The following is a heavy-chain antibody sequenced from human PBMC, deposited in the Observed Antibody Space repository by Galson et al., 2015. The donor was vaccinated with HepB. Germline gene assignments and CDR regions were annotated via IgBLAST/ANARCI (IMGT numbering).Heavy chain of an antibody. CDR2: IYYSGST. CDR3: VYGGRHMTTVTTLVY. V-gene: IGHV4-59*12. J-gene: IGHJ4*02. CDR1: GGSISSYY. Sequence: ETLSLTCTVSGGSISSYYWSWIRQPPGKGLEWIGYIYYSGSTNYNPSLKSRVTISVDTSKNQFSLKLSSVTAADTAVYYCVYGGRHMTTVTTLVYWGQGTLVTVSS. D-gene: IGHD4-17*01.